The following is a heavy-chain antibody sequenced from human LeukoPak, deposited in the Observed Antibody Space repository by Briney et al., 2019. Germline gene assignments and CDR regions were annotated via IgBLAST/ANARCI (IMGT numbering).Heavy chain of an antibody. Sequence: PGGSLRLSCAASGFTFSSYAASWVRQAPGRGLEWVSAISGSGDTTYYADSVKGRFTIFRDNSKNTLYLQMNSLRAEDTAVYYCAKEWRYSSSWYQYYFDYWGQGTLVAVSS. CDR2: ISGSGDTT. V-gene: IGHV3-23*01. J-gene: IGHJ4*02. CDR1: GFTFSSYA. D-gene: IGHD6-13*01. CDR3: AKEWRYSSSWYQYYFDY.